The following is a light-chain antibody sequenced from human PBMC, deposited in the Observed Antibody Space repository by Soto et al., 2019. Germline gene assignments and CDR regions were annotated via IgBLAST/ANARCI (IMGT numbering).Light chain of an antibody. Sequence: DIVMTQSPATLSVSPGERATLSCRASQSVSSNLAWYQQKPGQAPRVLIYAASTRATGIPDRFSGSGSGTEFTLTISSLHSEDFGVYYCQQYDNWWTFGQGTKVDI. CDR3: QQYDNWWT. V-gene: IGKV3-15*01. CDR2: AAS. J-gene: IGKJ1*01. CDR1: QSVSSN.